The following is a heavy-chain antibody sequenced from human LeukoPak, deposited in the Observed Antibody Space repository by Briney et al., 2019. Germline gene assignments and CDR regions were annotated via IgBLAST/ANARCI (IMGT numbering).Heavy chain of an antibody. CDR2: IYYSGST. V-gene: IGHV4-59*01. J-gene: IGHJ4*02. CDR3: ARDMGDGLGY. CDR1: GGSINNYY. D-gene: IGHD5-24*01. Sequence: SETLSLTCTVSGGSINNYYWSWIRQPPGKRLEWIGYIYYSGSTNYNPSLKSRVTISVDTSKNQFSLKLSSVTAADTAVYYCARDMGDGLGYWGQGSLVTVSS.